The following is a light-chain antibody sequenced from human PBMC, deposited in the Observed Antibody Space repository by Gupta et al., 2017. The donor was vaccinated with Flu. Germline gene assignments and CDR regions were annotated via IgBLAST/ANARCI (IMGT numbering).Light chain of an antibody. Sequence: GKTDRITGGGSNIGSKSVHWYQQKPGEAPGLIVYDDSERHAGIPERFSGTNSGNTATMTISRVEAGKEADYYCQVGDSSSDNWVFGGGSKLTVL. CDR3: QVGDSSSDNWV. V-gene: IGLV3-21*03. CDR1: NIGSKS. J-gene: IGLJ3*02. CDR2: DDS.